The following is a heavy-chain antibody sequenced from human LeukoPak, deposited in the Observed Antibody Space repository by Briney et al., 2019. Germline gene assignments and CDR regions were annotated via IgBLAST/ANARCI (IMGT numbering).Heavy chain of an antibody. Sequence: SQTLSLTCTVSGGSISSGGYYWSWIRQHPGKGLEWIGYIYYSGSTYYNSSLKSRVTISVDTSKNQFSLKLSSVTAADTAVYYCARGSGGYCSSTSCLGDWFDPWGQGTLVTVSS. CDR1: GGSISSGGYY. CDR3: ARGSGGYCSSTSCLGDWFDP. V-gene: IGHV4-31*03. CDR2: IYYSGST. D-gene: IGHD2-2*01. J-gene: IGHJ5*02.